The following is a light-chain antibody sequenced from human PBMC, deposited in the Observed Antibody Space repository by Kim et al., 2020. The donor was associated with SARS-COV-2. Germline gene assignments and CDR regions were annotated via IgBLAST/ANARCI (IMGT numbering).Light chain of an antibody. CDR1: QSISSW. Sequence: ASVGDRVTIPCRASQSISSWLDWYQQKPGKAPKLLIYKASSLESGVPSRFSGSGSGTEFTLTISSLQPDDFATYYCQQYNSYSYTFGQGTKLEI. V-gene: IGKV1-5*03. J-gene: IGKJ2*01. CDR2: KAS. CDR3: QQYNSYSYT.